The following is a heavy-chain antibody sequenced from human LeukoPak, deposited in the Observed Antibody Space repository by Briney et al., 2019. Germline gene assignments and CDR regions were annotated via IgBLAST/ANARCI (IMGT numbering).Heavy chain of an antibody. CDR1: GGSITNYF. Sequence: TSETLSLTCTVSGGSITNYFWSWIRQPPGKGLEWIGYIYHSGTTNYNPSLKSRVTISVDTSKNQFSLKLSSVTAADTAVYYCARVTTVAPEAFDIWGQGTMVTVSS. V-gene: IGHV4-59*12. J-gene: IGHJ3*02. CDR2: IYHSGTT. CDR3: ARVTTVAPEAFDI. D-gene: IGHD4-23*01.